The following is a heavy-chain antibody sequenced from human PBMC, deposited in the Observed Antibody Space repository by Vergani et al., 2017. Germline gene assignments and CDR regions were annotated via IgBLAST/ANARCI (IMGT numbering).Heavy chain of an antibody. CDR2: ISGSGGNT. Sequence: EVQLLESGGGLVQPGGSLRLSCAASGFTFSSYAMSWVRQAPGKGLEWVSGISGSGGNTYYADSVKGRFTFTRDNSKNTLYLKMNSLRAEDTAVYYCAKPSGGYYEFLTAYDFDYWAQGTLVTVSS. J-gene: IGHJ4*02. CDR3: AKPSGGYYEFLTAYDFDY. D-gene: IGHD3-9*01. CDR1: GFTFSSYA. V-gene: IGHV3-23*01.